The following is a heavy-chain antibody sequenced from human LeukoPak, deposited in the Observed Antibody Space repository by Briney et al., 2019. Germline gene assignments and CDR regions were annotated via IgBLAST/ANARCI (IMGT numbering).Heavy chain of an antibody. CDR2: ISAYNGNT. V-gene: IGHV1-18*01. J-gene: IGHJ3*02. D-gene: IGHD1-20*01. CDR3: ARDRLIAGTPTEAFDI. CDR1: GYTFTSYA. Sequence: ASVKVSCKASGYTFTSYAMNWVRQAPGQGLEWMGWISAYNGNTNYAQKLQGRVTMTTDTSTSTAYMELRSLRSDDTAVYYCARDRLIAGTPTEAFDIWGQGTMVTVSS.